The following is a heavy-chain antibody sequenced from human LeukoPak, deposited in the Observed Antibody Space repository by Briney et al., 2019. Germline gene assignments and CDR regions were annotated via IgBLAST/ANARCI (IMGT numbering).Heavy chain of an antibody. Sequence: GGSLRLSCAASGFTFSTYTMNWVRQAPGKGLEWVSSISGSSSYIYYADSVKGRFTISRDNAKNSLYLQMNSLRADDTAVYYCARASDYDSVWGSYRYYDWFDPWGQGTLVTVSS. V-gene: IGHV3-21*01. CDR1: GFTFSTYT. D-gene: IGHD3-16*02. J-gene: IGHJ5*02. CDR3: ARASDYDSVWGSYRYYDWFDP. CDR2: ISGSSSYI.